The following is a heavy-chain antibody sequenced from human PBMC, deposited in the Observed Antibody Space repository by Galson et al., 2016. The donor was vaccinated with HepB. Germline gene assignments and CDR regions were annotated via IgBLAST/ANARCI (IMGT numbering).Heavy chain of an antibody. CDR2: ISYDGSNK. D-gene: IGHD3-10*01. V-gene: IGHV3-30*03. Sequence: SLRLSCAAFGFNFSKNVMHWVRQAPGKGLEWVAVISYDGSNKYYADSVKGRFTISRDNSKNTLSLQMNSLRAEDTAVYYCAIAPPFSGSYNFDYWGQGTLVTVSS. CDR3: AIAPPFSGSYNFDY. CDR1: GFNFSKNV. J-gene: IGHJ4*02.